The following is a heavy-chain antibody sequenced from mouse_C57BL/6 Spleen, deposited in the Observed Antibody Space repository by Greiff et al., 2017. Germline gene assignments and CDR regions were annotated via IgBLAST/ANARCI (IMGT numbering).Heavy chain of an antibody. CDR2: INPNNGGT. CDR3: AKCLGGGYYPFAY. V-gene: IGHV1-26*01. CDR1: GYTFTDYY. D-gene: IGHD2-3*01. J-gene: IGHJ3*01. Sequence: VQLQQSGPELVKPGASVKISCKASGYTFTDYYMNWVKQSHGKSLEWIGDINPNNGGTSYNQKFKGKATLTVDKSSSTAYMALRSLTSEDSAVYYCAKCLGGGYYPFAYWGQGTLVTVSA.